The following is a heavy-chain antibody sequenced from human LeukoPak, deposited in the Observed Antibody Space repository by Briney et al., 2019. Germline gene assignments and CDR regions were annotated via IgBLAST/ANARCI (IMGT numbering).Heavy chain of an antibody. J-gene: IGHJ4*02. V-gene: IGHV3-30-3*01. CDR2: ISYDGSNK. D-gene: IGHD5-18*01. CDR3: AKDDTAMVILY. CDR1: GFTFSSYA. Sequence: GGSLRLSCAASGFTFSSYAMHWVRQAPGKGLEWVAVISYDGSNKYYADSVKGRFTISRDNSKNTLYLQMNSLRAEDTAVYYCAKDDTAMVILYWGQGTLVTVSS.